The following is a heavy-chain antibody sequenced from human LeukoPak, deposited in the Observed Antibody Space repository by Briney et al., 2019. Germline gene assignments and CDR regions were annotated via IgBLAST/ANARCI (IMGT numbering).Heavy chain of an antibody. Sequence: GRSLRPSCPVSALSFSTYSMSCVRQAPRNGMEWVSYISSSGTTIYYANSVKGRYTISRDNAKNSLYLQMNSLRAEDTAVYYCASLTTVTTGTSLDDYWGQGTLVTVSS. J-gene: IGHJ4*02. CDR2: ISSSGTTI. CDR1: ALSFSTYS. D-gene: IGHD4-17*01. CDR3: ASLTTVTTGTSLDDY. V-gene: IGHV3-48*04.